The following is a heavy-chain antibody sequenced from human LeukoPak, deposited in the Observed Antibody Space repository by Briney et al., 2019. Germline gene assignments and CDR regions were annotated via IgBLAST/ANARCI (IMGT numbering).Heavy chain of an antibody. CDR2: IYCGDSDT. CDR1: GYSFTSHW. CDR3: ARHPSYTSGWPLDY. J-gene: IGHJ4*02. Sequence: GESLKISCKGSGYSFTSHWIGWVRQMAGKGLEWMGIIYCGDSDTRYSPSFQGQVTISADKSISTAYLQWSSLKASDTAIYYCARHPSYTSGWPLDYWGQGTLVTVSS. V-gene: IGHV5-51*01. D-gene: IGHD6-19*01.